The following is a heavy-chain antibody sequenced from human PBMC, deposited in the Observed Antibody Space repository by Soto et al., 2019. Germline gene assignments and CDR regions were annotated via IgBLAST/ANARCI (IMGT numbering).Heavy chain of an antibody. J-gene: IGHJ4*02. CDR3: ARDRSPYYYDSSGYPHY. V-gene: IGHV1-18*01. D-gene: IGHD3-22*01. CDR2: ISVYSGNT. CDR1: GDTFTSYG. Sequence: QVQVVQSGAEVKKPGASVKVSCKASGDTFTSYGFSWVRQAPGQGLEWMGWISVYSGNTNYAQNVQGRVTMTTDTSTSTAYMELRSLRSDDTAVYYCARDRSPYYYDSSGYPHYWGQGTLVTVSS.